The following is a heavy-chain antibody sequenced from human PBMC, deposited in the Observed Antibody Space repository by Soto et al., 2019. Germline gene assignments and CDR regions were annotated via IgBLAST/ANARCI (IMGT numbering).Heavy chain of an antibody. D-gene: IGHD6-13*01. CDR1: GGSISSGGYS. CDR3: ARETQWSAAARNVFDY. CDR2: IYHSGST. V-gene: IGHV4-30-2*01. Sequence: QLQLQESGSGLVKPSQTLSLTCAVSGGSISSGGYSWSWIRQPPGKGLEWIGYIYHSGSTYYNPSLKSRVTMSVDRSKNQFSLKLSSVTAADTAVYYCARETQWSAAARNVFDYWGQGTLVTVSS. J-gene: IGHJ4*02.